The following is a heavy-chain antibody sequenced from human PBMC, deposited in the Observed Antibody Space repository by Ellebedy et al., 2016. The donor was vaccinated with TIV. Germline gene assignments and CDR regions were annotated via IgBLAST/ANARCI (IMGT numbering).Heavy chain of an antibody. CDR3: AKYFRGYGDFAFDS. J-gene: IGHJ4*02. V-gene: IGHV3-30*18. CDR2: LSHDGHNE. Sequence: GESLKISCRASGLSVGKYGIPWVRQAPGKGLEWVARLSHDGHNEWYADSVQCRFTMSRDESKNTLDLQINSLRAEDTGVYYCAKYFRGYGDFAFDSWGQGTLVTVSS. CDR1: GLSVGKYG. D-gene: IGHD4-17*01.